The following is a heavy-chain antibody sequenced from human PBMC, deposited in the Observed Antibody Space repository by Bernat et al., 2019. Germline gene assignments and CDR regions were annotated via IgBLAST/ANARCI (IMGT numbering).Heavy chain of an antibody. V-gene: IGHV3-48*01. CDR3: ARGGFYYYSGLDV. J-gene: IGHJ6*02. CDR2: TTSDSSIV. CDR1: GFTFSTFT. Sequence: EVKLVESGGGLVQPGGSLKLSCAASGFTFSTFTMNWVRQAPGKGLEWISYTTSDSSIVHYADSVKGRFTISRDNAKSSLYLQMNSLRAEDTAVYYCARGGFYYYSGLDVWDQGTTVAISS.